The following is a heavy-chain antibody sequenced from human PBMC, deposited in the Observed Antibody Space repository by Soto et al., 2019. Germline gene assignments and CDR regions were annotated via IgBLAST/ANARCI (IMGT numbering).Heavy chain of an antibody. Sequence: ASVKVSCKASGYTFTSYYMHWVRQAPGQGLEWMGIINPSGGSTSYAQKFQGRVTMTRDTSTSTVYMGLSSLRSEDTAVYYCARDRITIFGVVIIPLGYYGMDVWGQGTTVTVSS. CDR2: INPSGGST. V-gene: IGHV1-46*01. CDR3: ARDRITIFGVVIIPLGYYGMDV. D-gene: IGHD3-3*01. J-gene: IGHJ6*02. CDR1: GYTFTSYY.